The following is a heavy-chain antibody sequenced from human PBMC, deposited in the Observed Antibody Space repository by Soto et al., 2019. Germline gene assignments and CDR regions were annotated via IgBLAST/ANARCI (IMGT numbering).Heavy chain of an antibody. Sequence: QVQLVQSGAEVKKPGASVKVSCKASGYTFTSYAMHWVRQAPGQRLEWMGWINAGNGNTKYSQKFQGRVTITRDTSASTAYMELSSLRSEDTAVYYCARDKEDGSGSYYGYYYYYGMDVCGQGTTVTVSS. D-gene: IGHD3-10*01. CDR2: INAGNGNT. CDR3: ARDKEDGSGSYYGYYYYYGMDV. V-gene: IGHV1-3*01. CDR1: GYTFTSYA. J-gene: IGHJ6*02.